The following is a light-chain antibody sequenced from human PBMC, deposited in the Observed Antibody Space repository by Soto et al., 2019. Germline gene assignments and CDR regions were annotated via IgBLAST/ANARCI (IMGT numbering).Light chain of an antibody. Sequence: QLVLTQPPSASETPGQRVTISCSGSSSNIGRNTVNWYQQLPGTAPKLVIYSNNQRPSGVPDRFSGSKSGTSGSLAISGLQSEDEADYYCAAWDNSLSEYVFGTGTKLTVL. V-gene: IGLV1-44*01. CDR3: AAWDNSLSEYV. CDR2: SNN. J-gene: IGLJ1*01. CDR1: SSNIGRNT.